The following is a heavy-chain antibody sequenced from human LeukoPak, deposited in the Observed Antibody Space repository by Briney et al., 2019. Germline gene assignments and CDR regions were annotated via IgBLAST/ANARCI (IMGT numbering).Heavy chain of an antibody. V-gene: IGHV3-73*01. CDR2: IRSKANSYAT. D-gene: IGHD5-12*01. CDR1: GFTFSGSA. CDR3: TRLERGYY. J-gene: IGHJ4*02. Sequence: GGSLRLSCAASGFTFSGSAMHWVRQASGKGLEWVGRIRSKANSYATAYAASVKGRFTISRDDSKNTAYLQMNSLKTEDTAVYYRTRLERGYYWGQGTLVTVSS.